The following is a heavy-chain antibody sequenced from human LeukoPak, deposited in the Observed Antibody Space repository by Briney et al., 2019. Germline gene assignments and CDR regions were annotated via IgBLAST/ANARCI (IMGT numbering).Heavy chain of an antibody. CDR3: AKPHILRYFDWLPGN. Sequence: GGSLRLSCAASGFTFSSYGTHWVRQAPGKGLEWVAFIRYDGSNKYYADSVKGRFTISRDNSKNTLYLQMNSLRAEDTAVYYCAKPHILRYFDWLPGNWGQGTLVTVSS. CDR1: GFTFSSYG. D-gene: IGHD3-9*01. V-gene: IGHV3-30*02. J-gene: IGHJ4*02. CDR2: IRYDGSNK.